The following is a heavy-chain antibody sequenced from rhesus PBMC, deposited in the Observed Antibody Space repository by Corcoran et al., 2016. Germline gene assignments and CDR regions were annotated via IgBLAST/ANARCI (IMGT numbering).Heavy chain of an antibody. D-gene: IGHD5-36*01. CDR3: ANTYGQHYFDY. CDR1: GYIFTSYV. J-gene: IGHJ4*01. V-gene: IGHV1-70*01. CDR2: IHPGYGST. Sequence: QEQLVQSGAEVKKPGASVKVSCKASGYIFTSYVISWLRQAPGQGFEWMGGIHPGYGSTSYAQKFQGRVTITADMSTSTVYMELSSLRSEDMAVYYCANTYGQHYFDYWGQGVLVTVSS.